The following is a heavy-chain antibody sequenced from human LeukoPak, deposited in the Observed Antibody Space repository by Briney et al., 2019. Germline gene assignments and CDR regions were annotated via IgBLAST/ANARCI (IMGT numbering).Heavy chain of an antibody. J-gene: IGHJ5*02. CDR2: INPNSGAT. Sequence: ASVKVSCKASGYTFTDYYVHWVPQGPGQGLQWLGWINPNSGATNYAQKFQGRVTMARDTSIDTAYMDLSRLTSDDTAVYFCARGGIVMGDYDWFDPWGQGTLVTVSS. CDR3: ARGGIVMGDYDWFDP. V-gene: IGHV1-2*02. D-gene: IGHD3-16*02. CDR1: GYTFTDYY.